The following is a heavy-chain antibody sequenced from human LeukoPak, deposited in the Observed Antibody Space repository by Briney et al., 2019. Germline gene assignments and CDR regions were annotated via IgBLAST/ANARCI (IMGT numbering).Heavy chain of an antibody. CDR2: ISYDGSNK. Sequence: GGSLRLSCAASGFTFSSYGMHWGRQAPGKGLEWVAVISYDGSNKYYADSVKGRFTISRDNSKNTLYLQMNSLRAEDTAVYYCASDYYDSSGYPWYFDYWGQGTLVTVSS. D-gene: IGHD3-22*01. CDR3: ASDYYDSSGYPWYFDY. J-gene: IGHJ4*02. V-gene: IGHV3-30*03. CDR1: GFTFSSYG.